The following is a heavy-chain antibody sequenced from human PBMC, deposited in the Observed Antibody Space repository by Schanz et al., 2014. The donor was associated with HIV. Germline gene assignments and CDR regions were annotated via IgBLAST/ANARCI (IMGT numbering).Heavy chain of an antibody. CDR3: TRGRFLERGGMDV. CDR2: IWFDGRNK. J-gene: IGHJ6*02. V-gene: IGHV3-33*01. D-gene: IGHD3-3*01. CDR1: GFTFSSYG. Sequence: QVPLVGSGGGGVQPGGSLRLSCAASGFTFSSYGMHWVRPAPGKGLGGVAVIWFDGRNKYYGDSVKGRFMISRDNSNNTLYLQMNSLRAEDTAVYFCTRGRFLERGGMDVWGQGTAVTVSS.